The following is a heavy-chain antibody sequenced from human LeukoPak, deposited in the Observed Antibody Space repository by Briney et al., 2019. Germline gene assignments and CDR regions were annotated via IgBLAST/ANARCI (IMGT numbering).Heavy chain of an antibody. CDR2: IYYSGST. Sequence: SETPSLTCAVYGGSFSGYYWSWIRQPPGKGLEWIGSIYYSGSTYYNPSLKSRVTISVDTSKNQFSLKLSSVTAADTAVYYCARLGYCSSTSCYGQQLVRGEFDYWGQGTLVTVSS. V-gene: IGHV4-34*01. D-gene: IGHD2-2*01. CDR1: GGSFSGYY. CDR3: ARLGYCSSTSCYGQQLVRGEFDY. J-gene: IGHJ4*02.